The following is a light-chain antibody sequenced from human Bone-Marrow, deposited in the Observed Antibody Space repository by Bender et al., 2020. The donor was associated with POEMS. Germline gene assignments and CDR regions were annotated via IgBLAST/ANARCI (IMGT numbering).Light chain of an antibody. J-gene: IGLJ2*01. V-gene: IGLV2-23*02. CDR1: STDVGSYNL. CDR3: CSYAGSSTVI. CDR2: EVR. Sequence: QSALTQPASVSGSPGQSITFSCTGTSTDVGSYNLVSWYQQYPGKAPKLMIYEVRKWPSGVSNRFSGSKSGNTASLTIFGLQADDEADYYCCSYAGSSTVIFGGGTRLTVL.